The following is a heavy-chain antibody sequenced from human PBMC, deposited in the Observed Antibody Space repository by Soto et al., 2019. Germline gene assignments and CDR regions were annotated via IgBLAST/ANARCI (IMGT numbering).Heavy chain of an antibody. V-gene: IGHV3-74*01. D-gene: IGHD3-3*01. Sequence: EVQLVESGGGLVQPGGSLRLSCAASGFTFSSYWMHLVRQAPGKGLVWVSRINSDGSSTSQADSVKGRFTISRANAKTTLYLQMSSRRAEDTTVYSWARVSDFCGGYYFPNWFDLWGQRTLVTVSS. J-gene: IGHJ5*02. CDR2: INSDGSST. CDR3: ARVSDFCGGYYFPNWFDL. CDR1: GFTFSSYW.